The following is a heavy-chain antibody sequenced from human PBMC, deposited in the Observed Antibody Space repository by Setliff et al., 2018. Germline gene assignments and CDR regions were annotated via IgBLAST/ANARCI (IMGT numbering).Heavy chain of an antibody. CDR2: IKRRSDGATI. V-gene: IGHV3-15*07. CDR3: ARLALTGYDSSGYYYALDYYYYMDV. CDR1: GFSFSDAW. J-gene: IGHJ6*03. D-gene: IGHD3-22*01. Sequence: GGSLRLSCTASGFSFSDAWMNWVRLVPGKGLEWVGRIKRRSDGATIDYAAPMKGRFTISREDSEDTLYLQMNSLRAEDTAVCYCARLALTGYDSSGYYYALDYYYYMDVWGKGTTVTVSS.